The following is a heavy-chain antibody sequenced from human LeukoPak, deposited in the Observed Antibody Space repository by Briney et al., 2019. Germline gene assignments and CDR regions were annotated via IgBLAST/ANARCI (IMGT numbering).Heavy chain of an antibody. CDR2: IYSGGST. CDR3: ARTHSSTYYYYYGMDV. D-gene: IGHD2-2*01. V-gene: IGHV3-53*01. J-gene: IGHJ6*02. Sequence: PGGSLRLSCAASGFTVSSNYMSWVRQAPGKGLEGVSVIYSGGSTYYADSVKGRFTISRDNSKNTLYLQMNSLRAEDTAVYYCARTHSSTYYYYYGMDVWGQGTTVTVSS. CDR1: GFTVSSNY.